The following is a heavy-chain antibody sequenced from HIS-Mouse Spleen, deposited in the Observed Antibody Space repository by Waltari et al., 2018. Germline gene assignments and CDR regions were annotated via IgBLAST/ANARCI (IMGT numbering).Heavy chain of an antibody. Sequence: QVQLVQSGAEVKKPGASVKVSCKASGYTFTRYDSNWVRQATGQGLEWMGWMNPNSGNTGYAQKFQGRVTMTRNTSISTAYMELSSLRSEDTAVYYCARWEYCSGGSCQSAFDIWGQGTMVTVSS. D-gene: IGHD2-15*01. CDR3: ARWEYCSGGSCQSAFDI. J-gene: IGHJ3*02. CDR2: MNPNSGNT. CDR1: GYTFTRYD. V-gene: IGHV1-8*01.